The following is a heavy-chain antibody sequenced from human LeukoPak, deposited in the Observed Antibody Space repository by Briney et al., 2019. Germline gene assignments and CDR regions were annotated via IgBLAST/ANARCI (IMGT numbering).Heavy chain of an antibody. Sequence: GGSLRLSCAASGFTFSSYAMHWVRQAPGKGLEWVAVISYEGSNKYYADSVKGRFTISRDNSKNTLYLQMNSLRAEDTAVYYCARGPPGTPFDYWGQGTLVTVSS. CDR2: ISYEGSNK. CDR1: GFTFSSYA. J-gene: IGHJ4*02. V-gene: IGHV3-30-3*01. D-gene: IGHD3-10*01. CDR3: ARGPPGTPFDY.